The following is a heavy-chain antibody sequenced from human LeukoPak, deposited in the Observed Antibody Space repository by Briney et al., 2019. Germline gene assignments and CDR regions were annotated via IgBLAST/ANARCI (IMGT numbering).Heavy chain of an antibody. V-gene: IGHV4-4*07. Sequence: PSETLSLTCTVSGGSISSYYWSWIRQPAGKGLEWIGRLYPSGSSNYNPSLKSRVTISGDTSENQFSLKLSSVTAADTAVYYCARALSGYFFDYWGQGTLVTVSS. D-gene: IGHD3-10*01. CDR1: GGSISSYY. CDR3: ARALSGYFFDY. J-gene: IGHJ4*02. CDR2: LYPSGSS.